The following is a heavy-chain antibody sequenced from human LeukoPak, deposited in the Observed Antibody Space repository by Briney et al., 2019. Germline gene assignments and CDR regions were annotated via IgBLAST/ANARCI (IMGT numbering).Heavy chain of an antibody. J-gene: IGHJ6*02. D-gene: IGHD6-13*01. CDR1: GYTFTSYD. V-gene: IGHV1-8*01. CDR2: MNPNSGNT. CDR3: ARAPGSSSWYAYYYYYGMDV. Sequence: ASVKVSCKASGYTFTSYDINWVRQATGQGLEWMGWMNPNSGNTGYAQKFQGRVTMTRNTSISTAYMELSSLRSEDTAVYYCARAPGSSSWYAYYYYYGMDVWGQRTTVTVSS.